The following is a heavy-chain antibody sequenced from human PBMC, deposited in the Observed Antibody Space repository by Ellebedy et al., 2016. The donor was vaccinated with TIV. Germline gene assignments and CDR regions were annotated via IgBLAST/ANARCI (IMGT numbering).Heavy chain of an antibody. CDR1: GFTFSSYW. CDR2: IKQDGSEE. J-gene: IGHJ4*02. V-gene: IGHV3-7*01. Sequence: GGSLRLSXAASGFTFSSYWMSWVRQAPGKGLEWVANIKQDGSEEYYVDSLKGRFTISRDNAKSTLYLQMNSLRAEDTAVYYCARGDSTFWGLPYWGQGTLVTVSS. CDR3: ARGDSTFWGLPY. D-gene: IGHD2-21*01.